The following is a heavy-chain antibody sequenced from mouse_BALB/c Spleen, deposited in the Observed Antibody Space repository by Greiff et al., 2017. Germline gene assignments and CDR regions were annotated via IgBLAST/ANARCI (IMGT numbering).Heavy chain of an antibody. D-gene: IGHD2-10*02. J-gene: IGHJ2*01. CDR2: IAPGSGST. Sequence: DLVKPGASVKLSCKASGYTFTSYWINWIKQRPGQGLEWIGRIAPGSGSTYYNEMFKGKATLTVDTSSSTAYSQLSSLSSEDSAVYFCARRGYGNYDYWGQGTTLTVSS. CDR3: ARRGYGNYDY. V-gene: IGHV1S41*01. CDR1: GYTFTSYW.